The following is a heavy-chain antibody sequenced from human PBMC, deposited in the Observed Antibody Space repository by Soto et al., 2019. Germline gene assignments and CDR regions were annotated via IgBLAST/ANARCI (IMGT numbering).Heavy chain of an antibody. CDR1: GFTFSSYA. J-gene: IGHJ6*02. CDR2: ISGSGGNT. D-gene: IGHD3-10*01. CDR3: AKVVGGSGSYSYGLDV. Sequence: EVQLLESGGGLVQPGGSLRLSCAVSGFTFSSYAMSWVRQAPGKGLEWVSAISGSGGNTYYADSVKGRFTISRDNSKNTLYLQMNSLRDEDTAVYYCAKVVGGSGSYSYGLDVWGQGTAVTVSS. V-gene: IGHV3-23*01.